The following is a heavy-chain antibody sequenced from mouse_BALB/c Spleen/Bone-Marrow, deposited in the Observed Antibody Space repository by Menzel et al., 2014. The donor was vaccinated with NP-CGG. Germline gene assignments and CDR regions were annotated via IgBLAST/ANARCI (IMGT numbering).Heavy chain of an antibody. V-gene: IGHV5-12-2*01. CDR3: ARPRYPFYSMDS. J-gene: IGHJ4*01. CDR2: LTNGGGAT. D-gene: IGHD2-14*01. Sequence: EVQLQESGGGLVQPGGSLKLSCAASGFTFNSNTMSWVRQTPEKRLEWVAYLTNGGGATYYLDTVKGRFTISRDSAKNTLYLQMSSLKSEDTAMYYCARPRYPFYSMDSWGQGTSVTVSS. CDR1: GFTFNSNT.